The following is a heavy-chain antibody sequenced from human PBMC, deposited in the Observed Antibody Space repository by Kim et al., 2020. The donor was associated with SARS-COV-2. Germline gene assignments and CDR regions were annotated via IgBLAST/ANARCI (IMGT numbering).Heavy chain of an antibody. CDR3: ATDDHTFVGVIFFHS. D-gene: IGHD3-16*02. J-gene: IGHJ4*02. CDR2: ISAYNGNT. Sequence: ASVKVSCKTSGYTFTSYGISWVRQAPGQGLEWMGWISAYNGNTNFPRKLQGRIAMTTDTSTSTAYMELRSLRSDDTAVYYCATDDHTFVGVIFFHSCGQG. V-gene: IGHV1-18*01. CDR1: GYTFTSYG.